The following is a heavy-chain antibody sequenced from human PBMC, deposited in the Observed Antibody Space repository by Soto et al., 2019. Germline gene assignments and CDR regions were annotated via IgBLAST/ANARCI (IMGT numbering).Heavy chain of an antibody. J-gene: IGHJ4*02. CDR2: ISAAGDP. CDR3: ARDIIGAMSTIGYSDY. CDR1: GFTFRNYD. D-gene: IGHD1-1*01. Sequence: EVQLVESGGGLVQPGGSLRLSCEASGFTFRNYDMHWVRQGTGKGLEWVSGISAAGDPDYADSVEGRFTISRENAQNSFFLQMNSLRVGDTAVYYCARDIIGAMSTIGYSDYWGQGTLVTVSS. V-gene: IGHV3-13*05.